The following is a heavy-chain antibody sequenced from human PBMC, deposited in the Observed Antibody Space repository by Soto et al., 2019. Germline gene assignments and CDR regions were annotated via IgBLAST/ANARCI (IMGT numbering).Heavy chain of an antibody. Sequence: KVCCQSSGGTFSSYAMSWVRHAPGQGLEWMGGIIPIFGTTTYAHKFQGRVTITADESTSTVYMELSSLRGEDTAVYYCARGEITTLAYYYGMDGCGQRTTVTVSS. J-gene: IGHJ6*02. CDR2: IIPIFGTT. CDR1: GGTFSSYA. CDR3: ARGEITTLAYYYGMDG. V-gene: IGHV1-69*01. D-gene: IGHD4-4*01.